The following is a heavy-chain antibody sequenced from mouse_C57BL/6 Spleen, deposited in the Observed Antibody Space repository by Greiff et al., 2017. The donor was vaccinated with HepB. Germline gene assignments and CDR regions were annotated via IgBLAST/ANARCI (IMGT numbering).Heavy chain of an antibody. V-gene: IGHV1-55*01. CDR3: ARVDDPFAY. CDR2: IYPGSGST. CDR1: GYTFTSYW. Sequence: VNVVESGAELVKPGASVKMSCKASGYTFTSYWITWVKQRPGQGLEWIGDIYPGSGSTNYNEKFKSKATLTVDTSSSTAYMQLSSLTSEDSAVYYCARVDDPFAYWGQGTLVTVSA. J-gene: IGHJ3*01. D-gene: IGHD2-3*01.